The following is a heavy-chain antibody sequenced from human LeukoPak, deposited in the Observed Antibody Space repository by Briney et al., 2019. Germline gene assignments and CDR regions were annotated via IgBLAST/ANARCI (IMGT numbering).Heavy chain of an antibody. CDR1: GGSISSGGYY. V-gene: IGHV4-30-2*01. Sequence: SQTLSLTCTVSGGSISSGGYYWSWIRQPPGKGLEWIGYIYHSGSTYYNPSLKSRVTISVDRSKNQFSLKLSSVTAADTAVYYCARSREDYSNEFDYWGQGTLVTVSS. D-gene: IGHD4-11*01. J-gene: IGHJ4*02. CDR2: IYHSGST. CDR3: ARSREDYSNEFDY.